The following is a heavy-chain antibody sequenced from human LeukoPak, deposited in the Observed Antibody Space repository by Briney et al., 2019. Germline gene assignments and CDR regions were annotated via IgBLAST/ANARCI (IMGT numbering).Heavy chain of an antibody. CDR2: INLNSGGT. Sequence: ASVKVSCKASGYTFTGYYIHWVRQAPGQGLEWMGWINLNSGGTNYAQKFQGRVTMTRDTSISTAYMELSRLRSDDTAVYYCARGIYGSGSYYQPNWFDPWGQGTLVTVSS. CDR3: ARGIYGSGSYYQPNWFDP. CDR1: GYTFTGYY. V-gene: IGHV1-2*02. J-gene: IGHJ5*02. D-gene: IGHD3-10*01.